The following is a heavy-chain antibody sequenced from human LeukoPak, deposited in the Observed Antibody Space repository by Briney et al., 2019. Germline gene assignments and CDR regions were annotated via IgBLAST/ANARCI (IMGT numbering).Heavy chain of an antibody. CDR2: IYYSGSA. Sequence: SETLSLTCTVSGGSISSYYWSWIRQPPGKGLEWIGYIYYSGSANYNPSLKSRVTISVDTSKNQFSLKLSSVTAADTAVYYCARHGYYYYYMDVWGKGTTVTVSS. V-gene: IGHV4-59*08. CDR3: ARHGYYYYYMDV. J-gene: IGHJ6*03. CDR1: GGSISSYY.